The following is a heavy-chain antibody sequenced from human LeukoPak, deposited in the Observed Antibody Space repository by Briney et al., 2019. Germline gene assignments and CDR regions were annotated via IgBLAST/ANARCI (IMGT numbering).Heavy chain of an antibody. CDR3: ARRGRYSSGWYNGWFDP. J-gene: IGHJ5*02. Sequence: ASVKVSCKASGYTFTSYGISWARQAPGQGLEWMGWISAYNGNTNYAQKLQGRVTMTTDTSTSTAYMELRSLRSDDTAVYYCARRGRYSSGWYNGWFDPWGQGTLVTVSS. CDR2: ISAYNGNT. CDR1: GYTFTSYG. V-gene: IGHV1-18*01. D-gene: IGHD6-19*01.